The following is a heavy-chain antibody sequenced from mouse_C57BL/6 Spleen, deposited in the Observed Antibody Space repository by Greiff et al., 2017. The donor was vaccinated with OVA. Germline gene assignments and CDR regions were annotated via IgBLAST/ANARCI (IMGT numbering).Heavy chain of an antibody. D-gene: IGHD3-3*01. V-gene: IGHV1-26*01. J-gene: IGHJ4*01. CDR1: GYTFTDYY. Sequence: EVQLQQSGPELVKPGASVKISCKASGYTFTDYYMNWVKQSHGKSLEWIGDLNPNNGGTSYNQKFKGKATLTVDKSSSTAYMELRSLTSEDSAVYYCARRALYYAMDYRGQGTSVTVSS. CDR3: ARRALYYAMDY. CDR2: LNPNNGGT.